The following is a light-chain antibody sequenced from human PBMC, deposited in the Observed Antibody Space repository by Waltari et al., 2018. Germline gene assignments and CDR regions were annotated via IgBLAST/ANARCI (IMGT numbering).Light chain of an antibody. CDR2: DVS. J-gene: IGLJ3*02. V-gene: IGLV2-14*01. CDR1: SSDVGGYNY. CDR3: SSYTSSSTGV. Sequence: QSALTQPASVSGSPGQSITISCTGTSSDVGGYNYVSWYQQHPGKAPKVMIYDVSKRASGGSNRFSGSKSGNTASLTSSGLQAEDEADYYCSSYTSSSTGVFGGGTKLTVL.